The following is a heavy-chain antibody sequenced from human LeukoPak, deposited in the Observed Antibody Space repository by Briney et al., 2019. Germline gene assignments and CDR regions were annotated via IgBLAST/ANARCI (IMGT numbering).Heavy chain of an antibody. CDR1: GGSISSGGYY. Sequence: SQTLSLTCTVSGGSISSGGYYWSWIRQHPGKGLEWIGYIYYSGSTYYNPSLKSRVTISVDTSKNQFSLKLSSVTAADTAVYYCARGWYCGGDCYSPFDYWGQGTLVTVSS. V-gene: IGHV4-31*03. J-gene: IGHJ4*02. CDR3: ARGWYCGGDCYSPFDY. CDR2: IYYSGST. D-gene: IGHD2-21*02.